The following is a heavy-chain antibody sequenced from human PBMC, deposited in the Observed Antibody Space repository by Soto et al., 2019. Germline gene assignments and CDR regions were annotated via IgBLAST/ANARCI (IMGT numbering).Heavy chain of an antibody. Sequence: ASVKVSCKASGYTFTSADSNWVRQAPGQGLEWMGWMNPNSGNTFYAQNFRGRVTMTRDTSITTAYMELSSLTSDDTAIYYCTRGGGYCPAGRCYSIMNWGRGTRVTVSS. D-gene: IGHD2-15*01. CDR2: MNPNSGNT. J-gene: IGHJ4*02. V-gene: IGHV1-8*01. CDR1: GYTFTSAD. CDR3: TRGGGYCPAGRCYSIMN.